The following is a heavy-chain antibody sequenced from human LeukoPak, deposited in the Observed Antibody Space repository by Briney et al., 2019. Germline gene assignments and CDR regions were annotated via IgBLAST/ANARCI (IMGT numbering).Heavy chain of an antibody. Sequence: GASLRLSCAASGFTLSSNYMSWVRPAPGKGLEWVSLLDSGGGAFYADSMKGPFTISRDNPKNTLYLQMNSLRAEDTAVYYCATGRIQLWYAYWGHGTLVTVSS. V-gene: IGHV3-53*01. J-gene: IGHJ4*01. CDR2: LDSGGGA. CDR3: ATGRIQLWYAY. CDR1: GFTLSSNY. D-gene: IGHD5-18*01.